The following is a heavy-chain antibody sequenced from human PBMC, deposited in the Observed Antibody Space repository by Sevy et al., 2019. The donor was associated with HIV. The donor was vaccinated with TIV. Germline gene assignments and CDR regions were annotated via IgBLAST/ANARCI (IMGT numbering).Heavy chain of an antibody. V-gene: IGHV3-49*04. Sequence: GGSLRLSCTASGFTFSDYVMSWVRQAPGKGLEWVGFIKTKTYGGTTEYAASVKASFIISKDDSTNIAYLQMNSLKTEDTALYYCTRDLYGSGWFYFDYWGQGTLVTVSS. CDR2: IKTKTYGGTT. CDR1: GFTFSDYV. J-gene: IGHJ4*02. CDR3: TRDLYGSGWFYFDY. D-gene: IGHD6-19*01.